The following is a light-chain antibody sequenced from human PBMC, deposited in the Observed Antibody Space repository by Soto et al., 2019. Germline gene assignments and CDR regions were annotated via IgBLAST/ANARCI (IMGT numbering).Light chain of an antibody. CDR2: DAS. V-gene: IGKV3-11*01. Sequence: EIVLTQSPATLSLSPGERATLSCRASQSVSSSLAWYQQKPGQAPRLLIYDASNRATGIPARFSGSGSGTDFTLTISSLEPEDFVVYYCQQRSWPPLTFGGGTRVEIK. CDR1: QSVSSS. J-gene: IGKJ4*01. CDR3: QQRSWPPLT.